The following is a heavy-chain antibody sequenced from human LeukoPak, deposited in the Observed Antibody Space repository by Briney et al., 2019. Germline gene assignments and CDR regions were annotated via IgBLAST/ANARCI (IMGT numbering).Heavy chain of an antibody. J-gene: IGHJ4*02. CDR1: GFTFTTYW. CDR2: INSDGSST. CDR3: ARVKYSGSYVGTGPFDY. Sequence: PGGSLRLSCAASGFTFTTYWMHWVRQAPGKGLVWVSRINSDGSSTSYADSVKGRFTISRDNAKNTLYLQMNSLRAEDTAVYYCARVKYSGSYVGTGPFDYWGQGTLVTVSS. V-gene: IGHV3-74*01. D-gene: IGHD1-26*01.